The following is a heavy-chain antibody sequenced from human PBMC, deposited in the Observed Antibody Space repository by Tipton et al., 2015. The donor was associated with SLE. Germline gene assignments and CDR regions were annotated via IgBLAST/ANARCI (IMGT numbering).Heavy chain of an antibody. CDR1: GFTFSNYA. J-gene: IGHJ3*01. CDR3: ARELVSVGGDASDL. D-gene: IGHD6-19*01. V-gene: IGHV3-23*01. CDR2: ITPSGVNS. Sequence: SLRLSCAASGFTFSNYAMNWVRQAPGKGLEWVSAITPSGVNSYYADSVKGRFTISRDNAKNSLYLQMNSLRVDDTAVYYCARELVSVGGDASDLWGQGTMVTVSS.